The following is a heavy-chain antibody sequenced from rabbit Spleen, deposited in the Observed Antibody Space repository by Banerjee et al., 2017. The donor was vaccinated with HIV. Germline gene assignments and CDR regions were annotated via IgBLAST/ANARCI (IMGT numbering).Heavy chain of an antibody. D-gene: IGHD4-1*01. CDR3: ARAIVPWLGLTRLDL. CDR1: GFSFSDRCV. V-gene: IGHV1S45*01. CDR2: INVSTGTA. Sequence: QQQLVESGGGLVKPGASLTLTCTASGFSFSDRCVMCWVRQAPGKGLEWIACINVSTGTAVYASWAKGRFTISSTSSTTVTLQMTSLTAADTATYFCARAIVPWLGLTRLDLWGQGTLVTVS. J-gene: IGHJ3*01.